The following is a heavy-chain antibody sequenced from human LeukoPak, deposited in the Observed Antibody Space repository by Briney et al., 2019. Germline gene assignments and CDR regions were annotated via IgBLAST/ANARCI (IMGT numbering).Heavy chain of an antibody. Sequence: SETLSLTCTVSGGSISSGPYYWNWIRQPAGKGLEWIGRISTRGSTNYNTSLKSRLTLSIDTSNNQFSLSLNSVTAADTAIYYCARDLLRGESGSWFEGFDIWGQGTRVTVSS. V-gene: IGHV4-61*02. J-gene: IGHJ3*02. D-gene: IGHD6-13*01. CDR2: ISTRGST. CDR1: GGSISSGPYY. CDR3: ARDLLRGESGSWFEGFDI.